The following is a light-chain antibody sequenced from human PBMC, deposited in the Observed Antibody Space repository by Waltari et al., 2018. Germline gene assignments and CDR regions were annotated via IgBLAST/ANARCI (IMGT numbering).Light chain of an antibody. V-gene: IGKV2-30*02. CDR1: QSLVHSDGKPH. Sequence: DDVMNQFPLSLPGPLGKPASISCTSSQSLVHSDGKPHLVWFQQRPGQSPRRLIYKVSNRDSGVPDRFSGSGSGTDFTLKISRVEAEDVGVYYCMQGTHWPYTFGQGTKLDIK. J-gene: IGKJ2*01. CDR2: KVS. CDR3: MQGTHWPYT.